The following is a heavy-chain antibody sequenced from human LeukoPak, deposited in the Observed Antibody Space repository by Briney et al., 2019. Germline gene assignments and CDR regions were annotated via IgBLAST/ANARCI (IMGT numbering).Heavy chain of an antibody. CDR2: IFYSGST. CDR3: ARHGSVSSGALV. J-gene: IGHJ4*02. D-gene: IGHD3-22*01. Sequence: SETLSLTCTVSGGSISSYYWSWIRQPPGKGLEWIGCIFYSGSTNYNPSLKSRVTISADTSKNQFSLKLSSVTAADTAVYYCARHGSVSSGALVWGQGTLVTVSS. V-gene: IGHV4-59*08. CDR1: GGSISSYY.